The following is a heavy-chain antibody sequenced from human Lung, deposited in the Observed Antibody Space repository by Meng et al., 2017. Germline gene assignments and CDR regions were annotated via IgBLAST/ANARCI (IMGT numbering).Heavy chain of an antibody. D-gene: IGHD3-16*01. J-gene: IGHJ4*02. V-gene: IGHV3-49*02. Sequence: GASLKISCTASGFSLGDYTMSWVRQAPGKGLEWVGFIRRKVYGGTTEFAASVKGRFTISRDDFKSTVYLQMYSLRIEDTAVYFCSRSSMIDFDVWGQGTLVTVSS. CDR1: GFSLGDYT. CDR3: SRSSMIDFDV. CDR2: IRRKVYGGTT.